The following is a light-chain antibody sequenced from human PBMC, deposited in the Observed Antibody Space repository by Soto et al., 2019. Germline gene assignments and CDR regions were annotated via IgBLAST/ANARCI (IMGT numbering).Light chain of an antibody. J-gene: IGKJ2*01. Sequence: EIVLTQAPGTLSLSPGERATLSCRASQSVSSTYLAWYQHKPGQAPRLLIYGASSRATRIPDRFSGSGSGTDFNLTITRLEPEYFAVYYCQQYGSSLYPFGQGTKLEIK. CDR1: QSVSSTY. V-gene: IGKV3-20*01. CDR2: GAS. CDR3: QQYGSSLYP.